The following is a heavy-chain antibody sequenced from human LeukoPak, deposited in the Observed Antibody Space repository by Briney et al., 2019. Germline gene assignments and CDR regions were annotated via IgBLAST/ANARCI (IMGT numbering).Heavy chain of an antibody. Sequence: GGSLRLSCAASGFTFDDYAMHWVRQAPGKGLEWVSGISWNSGSIGYADSVKGRFTISRDNAKNSLYLQMNSLRAEDTALYYCAKVGGVTDYCSGGSCYHQPFDYWGQGTLVTVSS. V-gene: IGHV3-9*01. J-gene: IGHJ4*02. CDR3: AKVGGVTDYCSGGSCYHQPFDY. CDR2: ISWNSGSI. D-gene: IGHD2-15*01. CDR1: GFTFDDYA.